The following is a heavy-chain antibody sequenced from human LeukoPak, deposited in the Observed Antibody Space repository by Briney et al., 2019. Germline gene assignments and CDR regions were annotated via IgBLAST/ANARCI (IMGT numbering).Heavy chain of an antibody. Sequence: PGGSLRLSCAASGFTFSSYSMNWVRQAPGKGLEWVANIKQDVNEKYYVDSVKGRFTISRDNAKNSLYLQMNSLRAEDTAVYYCARESRGYDILTGKYHRGYYSYYMDVWGKGTTVTVSS. CDR3: ARESRGYDILTGKYHRGYYSYYMDV. CDR1: GFTFSSYS. CDR2: IKQDVNEK. D-gene: IGHD3-9*01. V-gene: IGHV3-7*01. J-gene: IGHJ6*03.